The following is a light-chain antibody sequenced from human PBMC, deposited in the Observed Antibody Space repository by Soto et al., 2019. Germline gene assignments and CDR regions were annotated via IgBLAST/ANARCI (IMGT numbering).Light chain of an antibody. CDR3: QQIYSAPLT. V-gene: IGKV1D-12*01. J-gene: IGKJ4*01. CDR1: QGISSW. Sequence: DIQLTQSPSSVSASVGDRVTITCRASQGISSWLAWYQQKLGKAPNLLIYDASTLQSGVPSRFSGSGSGTDFTLTISSLQPEDFATYYCQQIYSAPLTFGGGTKVEIK. CDR2: DAS.